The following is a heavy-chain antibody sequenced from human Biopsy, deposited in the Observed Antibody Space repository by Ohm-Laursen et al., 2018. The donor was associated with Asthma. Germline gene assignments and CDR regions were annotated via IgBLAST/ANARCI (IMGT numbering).Heavy chain of an antibody. D-gene: IGHD3-3*01. CDR3: ARVTRITIFGVGGIQDY. CDR2: IYYSGST. CDR1: GGSVSSGSYY. Sequence: SQTLSLTCTVSGGSVSSGSYYWSWIRQPPGKGLEWIGYIYYSGSTNYNPSLKSRVTISVDTSKNQFSLKLSSVTAADTAAYYCARVTRITIFGVGGIQDYWGQGTLVTVSS. J-gene: IGHJ4*02. V-gene: IGHV4-61*01.